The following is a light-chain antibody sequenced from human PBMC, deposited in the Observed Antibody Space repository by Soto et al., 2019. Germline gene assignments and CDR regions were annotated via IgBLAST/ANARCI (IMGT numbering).Light chain of an antibody. J-gene: IGKJ3*01. CDR1: QTISSW. Sequence: DIQMTQSPATLSGSVGDRVTITCRASQTISSWLAWYQQKPGQAPKLLIYKASTLKSGVPSRFSGSGSGTEFTLTISSLEPDDFATYYCQQTYTTPFTFGPGTKVEIK. CDR2: KAS. V-gene: IGKV1-5*03. CDR3: QQTYTTPFT.